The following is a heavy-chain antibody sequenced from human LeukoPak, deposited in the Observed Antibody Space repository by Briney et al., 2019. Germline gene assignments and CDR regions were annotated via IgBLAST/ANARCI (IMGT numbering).Heavy chain of an antibody. D-gene: IGHD3-9*01. V-gene: IGHV3-33*06. Sequence: PGGSLRLSCAASGFTFSSNYMNWVRQAPGKGLEWVAVIWYDGSNKYYADSVKGRFTISRDNSKNTLYLQMNSLRAEATALYYCAKDRGILTGYFAYWGQGTLVTVSS. CDR3: AKDRGILTGYFAY. CDR2: IWYDGSNK. J-gene: IGHJ4*02. CDR1: GFTFSSNY.